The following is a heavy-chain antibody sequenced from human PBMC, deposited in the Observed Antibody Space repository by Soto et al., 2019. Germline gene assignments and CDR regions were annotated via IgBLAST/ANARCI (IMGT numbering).Heavy chain of an antibody. CDR1: GGSISSYY. CDR2: IYYSGST. D-gene: IGHD6-19*01. Sequence: QVQLQESGPGLVKPSETLSLTCTVSGGSISSYYWSWIRQPPGKGLEWIGYIYYSGSTNYNPSLKSRGTISVDTSKNQFSLKLSSVTAADTAVYYCARHVPWLVTFDYWGQGTLVTVSS. CDR3: ARHVPWLVTFDY. V-gene: IGHV4-59*08. J-gene: IGHJ4*02.